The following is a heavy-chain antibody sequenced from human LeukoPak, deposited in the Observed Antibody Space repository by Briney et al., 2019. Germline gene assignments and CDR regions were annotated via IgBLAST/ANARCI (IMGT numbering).Heavy chain of an antibody. J-gene: IGHJ3*02. CDR3: TVVPAAIPFSADAFDI. CDR1: GYTFTSYY. CDR2: INPSGGST. Sequence: ASVKVSCKASGYTFTSYYMHWVRQAPGQGLEWMGIINPSGGSTSYAQKFQGRVTMTRDTSTSTVYTELSSLRSEDTAVYYCTVVPAAIPFSADAFDIWGQGTMVTVSS. D-gene: IGHD2-2*02. V-gene: IGHV1-46*01.